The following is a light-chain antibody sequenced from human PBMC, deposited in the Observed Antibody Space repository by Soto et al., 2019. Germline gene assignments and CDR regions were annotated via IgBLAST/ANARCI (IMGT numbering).Light chain of an antibody. CDR1: QSVGSN. V-gene: IGKV3-15*01. J-gene: IGKJ4*01. CDR3: QQYNNWPLT. CDR2: VAS. Sequence: EIVMTQSPATLSVSPGERATLSCRASQSVGSNLAWYQQKPGQAPRLLIYVASTRATGLPARFSGSGSGTEFALTISSLKSEDFAVYYCQQYNNWPLTFGGGTKVEIK.